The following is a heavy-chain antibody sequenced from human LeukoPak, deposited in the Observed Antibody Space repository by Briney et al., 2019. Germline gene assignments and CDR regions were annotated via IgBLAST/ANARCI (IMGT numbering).Heavy chain of an antibody. D-gene: IGHD3-22*01. Sequence: GASVKVSCKASGGTFSSYTISWVRQAPGQGLEWMGRIIPILGIANYAQKFQGRVTITADKSTGTAYMELSSLRSEDTAVYYCAREGPTMIVLADAFDVWGQGTMVTVSS. CDR1: GGTFSSYT. V-gene: IGHV1-69*04. CDR3: AREGPTMIVLADAFDV. CDR2: IIPILGIA. J-gene: IGHJ3*01.